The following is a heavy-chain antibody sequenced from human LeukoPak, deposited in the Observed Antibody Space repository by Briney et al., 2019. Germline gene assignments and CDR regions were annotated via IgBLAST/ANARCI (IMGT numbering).Heavy chain of an antibody. Sequence: SVKVSCKASGGTFSSYAISWVRQAPGQGLEWMGGIIPIFGTANYAQKFQGRVTITADESTSTAYMELSSLRSEDTAVYYCARDPSIAVAGQNWFDPWGQGTLVTVSS. CDR3: ARDPSIAVAGQNWFDP. J-gene: IGHJ5*02. CDR2: IIPIFGTA. D-gene: IGHD6-19*01. CDR1: GGTFSSYA. V-gene: IGHV1-69*13.